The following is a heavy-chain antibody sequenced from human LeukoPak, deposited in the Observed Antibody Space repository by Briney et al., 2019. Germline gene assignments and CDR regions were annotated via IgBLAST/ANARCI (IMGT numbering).Heavy chain of an antibody. Sequence: GGSLRLSCAASGFTFSSYWMSWVRQAPGKGLGWVANIKQDGSEKYYVDSVKGRFTISRDNSKNSMYLQMNSLRAEDTAVYYCARWAGGHYDYWGQGTLVTVSS. D-gene: IGHD1-26*01. CDR2: IKQDGSEK. V-gene: IGHV3-7*01. CDR3: ARWAGGHYDY. J-gene: IGHJ4*02. CDR1: GFTFSSYW.